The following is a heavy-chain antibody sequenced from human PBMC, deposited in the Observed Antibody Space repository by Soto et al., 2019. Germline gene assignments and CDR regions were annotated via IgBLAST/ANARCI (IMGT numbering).Heavy chain of an antibody. J-gene: IGHJ5*02. V-gene: IGHV3-11*06. Sequence: PGGSLRLSCAVSGFTFGDSYMSWIRQAPGKGLEWLSYISPGSRYPAYADSVKGRFTISRDNAKRSLYLQMMSLTAEDTAIYYCVRGGGGGLFDPWGQGTMVNV. CDR3: VRGGGGGLFDP. D-gene: IGHD2-15*01. CDR2: ISPGSRYP. CDR1: GFTFGDSY.